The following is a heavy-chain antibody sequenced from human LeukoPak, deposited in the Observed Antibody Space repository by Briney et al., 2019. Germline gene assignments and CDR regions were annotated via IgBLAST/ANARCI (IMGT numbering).Heavy chain of an antibody. J-gene: IGHJ4*02. D-gene: IGHD3-10*01. CDR1: GYTFTSYG. Sequence: GASVKVSCKASGYTFTSYGISWVRQAPGQGLEWMGWISAYNGNTNYAQKLQGRVTMTTDTSTSTAYMELRSLRSDDTAVYYCARDYYGSGSYYRSALGYWGQGTLVTVSS. CDR3: ARDYYGSGSYYRSALGY. CDR2: ISAYNGNT. V-gene: IGHV1-18*01.